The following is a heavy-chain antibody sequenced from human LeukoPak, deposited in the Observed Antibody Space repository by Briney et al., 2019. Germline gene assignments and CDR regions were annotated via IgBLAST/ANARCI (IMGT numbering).Heavy chain of an antibody. J-gene: IGHJ6*03. CDR1: GGSFSGYS. V-gene: IGHV4-34*01. CDR2: INHSGST. CDR3: ARQGYSSGWHYYYYMDV. Sequence: SETLSLTCAVYGGSFSGYSWSWIRQPPGKGLEWIGEINHSGSTNYNPSLKSRVTISVDTSKNQFSLKLSSVTAADTAVYYCARQGYSSGWHYYYYMDVWGKGTTVTISS. D-gene: IGHD6-19*01.